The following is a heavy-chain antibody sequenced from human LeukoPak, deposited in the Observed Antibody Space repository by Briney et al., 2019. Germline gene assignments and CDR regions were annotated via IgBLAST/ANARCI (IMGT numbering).Heavy chain of an antibody. CDR1: GGSFSGYY. D-gene: IGHD2-8*01. CDR2: INHSGST. Sequence: PSETLSLTCAVYGGSFSGYYWSWIRQPPGKGLEWIGEINHSGSTNYNPSLKSRVIISLDTSKNQCSLKLNSVTTADTAVYYCTRSTNLEAFDIWGQGTMVTVS. CDR3: TRSTNLEAFDI. V-gene: IGHV4-34*01. J-gene: IGHJ3*02.